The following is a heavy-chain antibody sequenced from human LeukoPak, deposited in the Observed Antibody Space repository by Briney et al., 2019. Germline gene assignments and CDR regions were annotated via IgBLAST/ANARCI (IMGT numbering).Heavy chain of an antibody. Sequence: PGGSLRLSCAASGFTFSNYEMNWARQAPGKGLEWISSLDSGGDPIYYADSVKGRFTISRDNAKNSLFLQMNSLRAEDTAVYYCARGGLYYNYMDVWGNGTTVTVSS. V-gene: IGHV3-48*03. CDR3: ARGGLYYNYMDV. J-gene: IGHJ6*03. CDR2: LDSGGDPI. CDR1: GFTFSNYE.